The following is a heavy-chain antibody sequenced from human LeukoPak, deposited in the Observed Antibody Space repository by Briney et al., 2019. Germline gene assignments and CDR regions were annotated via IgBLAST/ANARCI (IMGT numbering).Heavy chain of an antibody. CDR1: GFTFSSYA. CDR3: ARAGRADGDYHYFEY. D-gene: IGHD4-17*01. J-gene: IGHJ4*02. V-gene: IGHV3-30-3*01. Sequence: GGSLRLSCAGSGFTFSSYAMAWVRQAPGKGLEWVAAISYDGSNKYYADSVRGRLTISRDNSKNTLYLQMNSLRAEDTAVYYCARAGRADGDYHYFEYWGQGTLVTVSS. CDR2: ISYDGSNK.